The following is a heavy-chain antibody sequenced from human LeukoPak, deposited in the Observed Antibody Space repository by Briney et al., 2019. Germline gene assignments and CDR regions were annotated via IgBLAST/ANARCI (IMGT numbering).Heavy chain of an antibody. J-gene: IGHJ4*02. CDR3: ARDPRGPTGFDSGGRDSFDY. Sequence: QAGGSLRLSCAASGFTFSSYEMNWVRQAPGKGLEWVSYISSSGSTIYYADSVKGRFTISRDNAKNSLYLQMNSLRAEDTAVYYCARDPRGPTGFDSGGRDSFDYWGQGTLVTVSS. D-gene: IGHD3-22*01. CDR2: ISSSGSTI. CDR1: GFTFSSYE. V-gene: IGHV3-48*03.